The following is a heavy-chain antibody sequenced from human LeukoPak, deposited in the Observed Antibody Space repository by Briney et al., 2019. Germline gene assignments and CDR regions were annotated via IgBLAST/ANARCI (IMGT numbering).Heavy chain of an antibody. Sequence: GESLKISCKGSGYSFTSYWIGWVRQMPGKGLEWMGIIHPGDSDTRYSPSFQGQVTISADKSISTAYLQWSSLKASDTAMYYCARQTPYSSGWYHYYGMDVWGQGTTVTVSS. CDR3: ARQTPYSSGWYHYYGMDV. CDR1: GYSFTSYW. J-gene: IGHJ6*02. V-gene: IGHV5-51*01. CDR2: IHPGDSDT. D-gene: IGHD6-19*01.